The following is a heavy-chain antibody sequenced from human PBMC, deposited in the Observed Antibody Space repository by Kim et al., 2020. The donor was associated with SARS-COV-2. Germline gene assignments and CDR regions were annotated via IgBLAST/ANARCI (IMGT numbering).Heavy chain of an antibody. D-gene: IGHD3-3*01. CDR1: GGSISSSSYY. Sequence: SETLSLTCTVSGGSISSSSYYWGWIRQPPGKGLEWIGNIYYSWSTYYNPSLKSRVTISVDTSKNQFSLKLSSVTAADTAVYYCARSGDFWSGYQGRMDVWGQGTTVTVSS. CDR3: ARSGDFWSGYQGRMDV. V-gene: IGHV4-39*01. J-gene: IGHJ6*02. CDR2: IYYSWST.